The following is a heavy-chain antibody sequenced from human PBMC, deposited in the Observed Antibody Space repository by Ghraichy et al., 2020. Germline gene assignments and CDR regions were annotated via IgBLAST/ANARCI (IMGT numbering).Heavy chain of an antibody. CDR2: INPDATTT. Sequence: GGSLRLSCAGSGFTFSSYWMHWVRQAPGEGLVWVSRINPDATTTNYADSVKGRFTISRDNAKNTLYLQMNSLRAEDTAVYYCARVTLGATGYDWWGQGTLVTVSS. CDR3: ARVTLGATGYDW. CDR1: GFTFSSYW. V-gene: IGHV3-74*01. D-gene: IGHD1-26*01. J-gene: IGHJ4*02.